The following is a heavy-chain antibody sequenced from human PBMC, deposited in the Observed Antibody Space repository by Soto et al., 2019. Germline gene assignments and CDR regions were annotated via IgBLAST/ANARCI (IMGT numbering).Heavy chain of an antibody. CDR3: SRDLRFVDLPDYFDS. J-gene: IGHJ4*02. Sequence: PGGSLRLSCETSGFTFGDYSMSWVRQAPGRGLEWVSLISSTGTTIYYADSVKGRFTISRDNVRNTLFLIMNNLRTEDTAVYYCSRDLRFVDLPDYFDSWGQGPLVTVSS. CDR2: ISSTGTTI. CDR1: GFTFGDYS. D-gene: IGHD3-10*01. V-gene: IGHV3-11*01.